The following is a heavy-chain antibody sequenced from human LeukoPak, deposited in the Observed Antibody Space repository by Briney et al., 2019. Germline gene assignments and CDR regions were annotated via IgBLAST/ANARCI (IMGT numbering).Heavy chain of an antibody. J-gene: IGHJ4*02. D-gene: IGHD5-18*01. V-gene: IGHV3-21*01. CDR3: ARSLGYSYGYVFDY. Sequence: PGGSLRLSCAASGFTFSSYSMNWVRQAPGKGREWVSSISSSSSYIYYADSVKGRFTISRDNAKNSLYLQMNSLRAEDTAVYYCARSLGYSYGYVFDYWGQGTLVTVSS. CDR2: ISSSSSYI. CDR1: GFTFSSYS.